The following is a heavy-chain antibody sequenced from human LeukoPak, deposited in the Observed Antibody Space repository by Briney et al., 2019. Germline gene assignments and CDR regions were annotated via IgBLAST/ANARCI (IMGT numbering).Heavy chain of an antibody. V-gene: IGHV1-58*01. Sequence: TSVKVSCKASGFTFTSSAVQWVRQARGQRLEWIGWIVVGSGNTNYARKFQERVTITRDMSTSTAYMELSSLRSEDTAVYYCAASPDYYDSSGYSYYFDYWGQGTLVTVSS. CDR2: IVVGSGNT. D-gene: IGHD3-22*01. CDR3: AASPDYYDSSGYSYYFDY. CDR1: GFTFTSSA. J-gene: IGHJ4*02.